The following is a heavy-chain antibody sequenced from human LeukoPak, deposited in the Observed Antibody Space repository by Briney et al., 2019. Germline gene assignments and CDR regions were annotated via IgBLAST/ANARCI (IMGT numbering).Heavy chain of an antibody. Sequence: GGSLRLSCAASGFTFSSYAMYWVRQAPGKGLEWVAVISYDGSNKYYADSVKGRFTISRDNSKNTLYLQMNSLRAEDTAVYYCARDPLGGDCFEGCPWYFDLWGRGTLVTVSS. CDR1: GFTFSSYA. CDR2: ISYDGSNK. V-gene: IGHV3-30-3*01. D-gene: IGHD2-21*02. CDR3: ARDPLGGDCFEGCPWYFDL. J-gene: IGHJ2*01.